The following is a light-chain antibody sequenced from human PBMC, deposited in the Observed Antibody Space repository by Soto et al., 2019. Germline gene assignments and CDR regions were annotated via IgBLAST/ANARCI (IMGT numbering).Light chain of an antibody. J-gene: IGLJ1*01. CDR3: CSYAGSSTYV. V-gene: IGLV2-23*01. CDR2: EGS. Sequence: QSVLTQPASVSGSPGQSITISCTGTSSDVGSYNLVSWYQQHPSKAPKLMIYEGSKRPSGVSNRFSGSKSGNTASLTISGLQAEDEADYYCCSYAGSSTYVFGTGTKATVL. CDR1: SSDVGSYNL.